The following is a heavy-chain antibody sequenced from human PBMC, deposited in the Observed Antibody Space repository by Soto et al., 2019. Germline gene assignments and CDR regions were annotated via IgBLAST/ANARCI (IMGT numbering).Heavy chain of an antibody. CDR3: ARVYGYYYYYMDV. V-gene: IGHV1-8*01. D-gene: IGHD2-8*01. Sequence: ASVKGSCKASGYSLTDNGITWVRQASGEGVEYGGWISPDRGKTDYAEKFQGRVTMTRDTSINTVYMELSSLRSDDTAVYYCARVYGYYYYYMDVWSKGTTVTVSS. J-gene: IGHJ6*03. CDR1: GYSLTDNG. CDR2: ISPDRGKT.